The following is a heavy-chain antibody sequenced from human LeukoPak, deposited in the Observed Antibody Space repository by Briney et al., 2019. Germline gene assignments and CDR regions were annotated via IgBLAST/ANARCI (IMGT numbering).Heavy chain of an antibody. CDR3: AREPDNIGWPKFDY. CDR2: INPNSGGT. J-gene: IGHJ4*02. V-gene: IGHV1-2*02. D-gene: IGHD6-19*01. Sequence: VASVKVSCKASGYTFTGYYIHWVRQAPGQGLEWMGWINPNSGGTNYAQKFQGRVTMTRDTPISTAYMELSRLRSDDTAVYYCAREPDNIGWPKFDYWGQGTLVTVSS. CDR1: GYTFTGYY.